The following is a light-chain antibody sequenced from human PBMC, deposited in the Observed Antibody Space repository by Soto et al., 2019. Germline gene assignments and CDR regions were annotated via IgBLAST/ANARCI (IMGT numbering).Light chain of an antibody. CDR2: GAS. Sequence: EVMMTQSPATLSVSPGERAILSCRASQSIGSDLAWYQQKVGQAPRLVIYGASTRATGIPARFSGGGSGTEFTLTISSLQSEDFAVYYCQQYNSWPPITFGQGTRLEIK. J-gene: IGKJ5*01. V-gene: IGKV3-15*01. CDR1: QSIGSD. CDR3: QQYNSWPPIT.